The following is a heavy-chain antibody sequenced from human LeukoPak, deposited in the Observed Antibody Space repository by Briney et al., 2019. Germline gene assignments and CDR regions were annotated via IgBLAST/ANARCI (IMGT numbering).Heavy chain of an antibody. CDR1: GFTFSTYD. J-gene: IGHJ4*02. D-gene: IGHD5-18*01. CDR2: ISDGGTNK. Sequence: AGGSLRLSCAASGFTFSTYDMHWVRQAPGKGLEWVAVISDGGTNKYYADSVKGRFTISRDNSKNTLYLEVDSLRAEDTAVYYCAKTPTGYSYGLMDYWGQGTLVTVSS. V-gene: IGHV3-30*18. CDR3: AKTPTGYSYGLMDY.